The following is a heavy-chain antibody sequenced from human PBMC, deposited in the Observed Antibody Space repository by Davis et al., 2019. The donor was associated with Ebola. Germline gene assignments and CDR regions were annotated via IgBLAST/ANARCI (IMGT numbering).Heavy chain of an antibody. J-gene: IGHJ6*03. CDR2: IFYTGST. V-gene: IGHV4-59*12. CDR1: GGSMNGYY. Sequence: SETLSLTCTVSGGSMNGYYWSWIRQSPGKGLEWIAFIFYTGSTTYNPSLKSRVTISVDTSKNQFSLKLSSVTAADTAVYYCARVRYCSSTSCYLLDYYYMDVWGKGTTVTVSS. CDR3: ARVRYCSSTSCYLLDYYYMDV. D-gene: IGHD2-2*01.